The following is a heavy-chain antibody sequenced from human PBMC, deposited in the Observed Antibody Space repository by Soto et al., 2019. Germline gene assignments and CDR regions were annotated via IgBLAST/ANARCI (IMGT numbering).Heavy chain of an antibody. CDR2: ISSSSSTI. Sequence: EVQLVESGGGLVQRGGSLRLSCAASGLTFSSYSMNWVRQAPGKGLEWVSYISSSSSTIYYADSVKGRFTISRDNAKKSLYLQMISLRAAVTAVYDCAFGEVSRYSYFGMGVWGPGTTVTVS. J-gene: IGHJ6*02. D-gene: IGHD3-10*01. V-gene: IGHV3-48*01. CDR3: AFGEVSRYSYFGMGV. CDR1: GLTFSSYS.